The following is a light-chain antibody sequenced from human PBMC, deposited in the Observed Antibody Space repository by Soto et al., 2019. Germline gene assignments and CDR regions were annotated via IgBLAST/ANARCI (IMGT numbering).Light chain of an antibody. CDR3: TSFARGSTLV. Sequence: QSALTQPASVSGSPGQSITISCTGTSSDIGDYDYVSWYQHLPGKAPKLMIYATSKRPSGVSNRFSGSKSGDTASLTISGLQAEDEADYYCTSFARGSTLVFGGGTKLTVL. J-gene: IGLJ3*02. CDR2: ATS. V-gene: IGLV2-14*01. CDR1: SSDIGDYDY.